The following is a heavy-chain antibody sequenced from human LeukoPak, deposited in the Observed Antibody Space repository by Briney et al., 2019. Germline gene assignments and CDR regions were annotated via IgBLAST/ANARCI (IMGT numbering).Heavy chain of an antibody. J-gene: IGHJ6*02. CDR1: GFTFSSYA. D-gene: IGHD6-6*01. Sequence: GGSLRLSCAASGFTFSSYAMSWVRQAPGKGLEWVSAISGSGGSTYYADSVKGRFTISRDNSKNTLYLQVNSLRAEDTAVYYCAKASVRPYYAYYYGMDVWGQGTTVTISS. V-gene: IGHV3-23*01. CDR3: AKASVRPYYAYYYGMDV. CDR2: ISGSGGST.